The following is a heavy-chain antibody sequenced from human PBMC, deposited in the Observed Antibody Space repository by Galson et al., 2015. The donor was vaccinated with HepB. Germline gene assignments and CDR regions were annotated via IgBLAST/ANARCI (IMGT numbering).Heavy chain of an antibody. J-gene: IGHJ4*02. CDR3: ANYFWSGIPDY. Sequence: SLRLSCAASGFTFSSYDMSWVRQAPGKGLEWVSAISGSGSRTYYADSVKGRFTISRDNSKKTLYMQMNSLRAEDTAVYYCANYFWSGIPDYWGQGTLVTVSS. CDR1: GFTFSSYD. D-gene: IGHD3-3*01. V-gene: IGHV3-23*01. CDR2: ISGSGSRT.